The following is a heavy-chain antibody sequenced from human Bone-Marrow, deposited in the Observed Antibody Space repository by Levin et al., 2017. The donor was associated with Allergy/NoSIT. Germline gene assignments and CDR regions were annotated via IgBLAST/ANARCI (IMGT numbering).Heavy chain of an antibody. Sequence: PGGSLRLSCAASGFTFSNAWMSWVRQAPGKGLEWVGRIKSKTDGGTTDYAAPVKGRFTISRDDSKNTLYLQMNSLKTEDTAVYYCTTDITGTTWGNWFDPWGQGTLVTVSS. V-gene: IGHV3-15*01. J-gene: IGHJ5*02. CDR1: GFTFSNAW. CDR2: IKSKTDGGTT. D-gene: IGHD1-20*01. CDR3: TTDITGTTWGNWFDP.